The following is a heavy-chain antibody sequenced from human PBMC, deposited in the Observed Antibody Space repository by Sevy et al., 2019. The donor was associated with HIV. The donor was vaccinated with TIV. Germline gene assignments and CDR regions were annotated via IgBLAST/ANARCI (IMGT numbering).Heavy chain of an antibody. CDR2: FDPEDGET. CDR1: GYTLTKLP. Sequence: ASVKVSCKVSGYTLTKLPMHWVRQAPGKGLEWMGGFDPEDGETIYAKRFKGRVTMTEDTSTDTAYMELSSLRSEDTAVYYCATLDFWSENPFYGTDVWGQGTTVTVSS. D-gene: IGHD3-3*01. V-gene: IGHV1-24*01. CDR3: ATLDFWSENPFYGTDV. J-gene: IGHJ6*02.